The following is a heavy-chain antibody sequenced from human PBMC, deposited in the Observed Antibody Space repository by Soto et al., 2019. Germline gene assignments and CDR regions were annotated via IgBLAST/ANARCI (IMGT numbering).Heavy chain of an antibody. Sequence: ASVKVSCKASGGTFSSYTISWVRQAPGQGLEWMGRIIPILGIANYAQKFQGRVTITADKSTSTAYMELSSLRSEDTAVYYCARDVDWAYYFDYWGQGTLVTVSS. CDR3: ARDVDWAYYFDY. J-gene: IGHJ4*02. D-gene: IGHD3-9*01. V-gene: IGHV1-69*04. CDR2: IIPILGIA. CDR1: GGTFSSYT.